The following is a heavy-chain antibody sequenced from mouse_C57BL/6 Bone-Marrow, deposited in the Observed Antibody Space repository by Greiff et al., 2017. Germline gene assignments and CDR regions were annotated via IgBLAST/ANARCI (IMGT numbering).Heavy chain of an antibody. CDR1: GFTFSSYG. D-gene: IGHD2-5*01. J-gene: IGHJ4*01. Sequence: EVKLMESGGDLVKPGGSLKLSCAASGFTFSSYGMSWVRQTPDKRLEWVATISSGGSYTYYPDSVKGRFTISRDNAKNTLYLQMSSLKSEDTAMYYCARHLYYSNRYYYAMDYWGQGTSVTVSS. CDR3: ARHLYYSNRYYYAMDY. V-gene: IGHV5-6*01. CDR2: ISSGGSYT.